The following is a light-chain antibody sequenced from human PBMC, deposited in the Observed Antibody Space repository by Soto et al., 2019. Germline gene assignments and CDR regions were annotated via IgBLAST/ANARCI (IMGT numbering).Light chain of an antibody. CDR1: QNLNSY. J-gene: IGKJ4*01. CDR2: DAS. V-gene: IGKV3-11*01. Sequence: EIVLTQSPATLSLSPGERATLSCRASQNLNSYLAWFQQKPGQAPRLLIYDASNRATGIPARFSGSGSGTDFPLTISSLEPADFAVYYCQQRRDWPLTFGGGTKVEIK. CDR3: QQRRDWPLT.